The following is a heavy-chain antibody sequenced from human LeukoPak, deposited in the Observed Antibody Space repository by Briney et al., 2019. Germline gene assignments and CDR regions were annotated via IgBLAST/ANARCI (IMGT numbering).Heavy chain of an antibody. Sequence: SQTLSLTCAISGDTVSSNSGAWNWIRQSPSRGLEWLGRTYYRSNWYYDYAVSVKSQITINPDTSKNQFSLQLNSVTPEDTAVYYCARGDCSGGSCYSHAANWFDPWGQGTLVTVSS. D-gene: IGHD2-15*01. V-gene: IGHV6-1*01. CDR2: TYYRSNWYY. J-gene: IGHJ5*02. CDR1: GDTVSSNSGA. CDR3: ARGDCSGGSCYSHAANWFDP.